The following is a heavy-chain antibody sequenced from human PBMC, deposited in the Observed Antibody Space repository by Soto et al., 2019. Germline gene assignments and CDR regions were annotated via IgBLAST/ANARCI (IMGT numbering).Heavy chain of an antibody. J-gene: IGHJ4*02. CDR3: ARVIFRTSYSDTSGYYFNY. D-gene: IGHD3-22*01. CDR1: GFTVSNIY. CDR2: IYSGDKT. Sequence: EVQLVESGGGLVQPGGSLRLSCAASGFTVSNIYMTWVRQAPGKGLEWVSVIYSGDKTYYADSVKGRFTISRDSSKNTLHLQMNSLRAEDTAVYYCARVIFRTSYSDTSGYYFNYWGQGTLVTVPS. V-gene: IGHV3-66*01.